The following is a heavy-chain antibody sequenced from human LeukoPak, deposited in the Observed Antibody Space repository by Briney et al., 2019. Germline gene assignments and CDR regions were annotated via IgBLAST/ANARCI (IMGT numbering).Heavy chain of an antibody. J-gene: IGHJ4*02. CDR2: ISGSGGST. Sequence: GGSLRPSCAASGFTFSSYAMSWVRQAPGKGLEWVSAISGSGGSTYYADSVKGRFTISRDNSKNTLYLQMNSLRAEDTAVYYCAKDRKQWFRELVLFDYWGQGTLVTVSS. CDR1: GFTFSSYA. V-gene: IGHV3-23*01. CDR3: AKDRKQWFRELVLFDY. D-gene: IGHD3-10*01.